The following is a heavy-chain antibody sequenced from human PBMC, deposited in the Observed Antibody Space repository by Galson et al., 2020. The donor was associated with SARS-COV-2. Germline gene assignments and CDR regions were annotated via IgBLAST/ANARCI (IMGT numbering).Heavy chain of an antibody. J-gene: IGHJ4*02. CDR3: ARIDSSGCRGNY. CDR1: GFSLSTSGMF. V-gene: IGHV2-70*11. CDR2: IDWDGDR. Sequence: ESGPTLVKPTQTLTLTCTFSGFSLSTSGMFVNWIRQPPGKALEWLARIDWDGDRYYSTSLKTRLTISKDTSKNQVVLTMTNMDPVDTATYYCARIDSSGCRGNYWGQGTLVTVSS. D-gene: IGHD6-19*01.